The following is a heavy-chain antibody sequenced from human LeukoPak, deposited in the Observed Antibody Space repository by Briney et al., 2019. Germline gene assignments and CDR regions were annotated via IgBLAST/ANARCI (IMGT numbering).Heavy chain of an antibody. D-gene: IGHD1-14*01. J-gene: IGHJ4*02. CDR3: ARSNQADDY. CDR1: GFTFSSYW. V-gene: IGHV3-74*01. CDR2: INPGGGSI. Sequence: PGGSLRLSCAASGFTFSSYWMHWVRQVPGKGLVWVARINPGGGSITYADSVKGRFTISRDNAKNTLYLQMDSLRAEDTGVHYCARSNQADDYWGQGTLVTVSS.